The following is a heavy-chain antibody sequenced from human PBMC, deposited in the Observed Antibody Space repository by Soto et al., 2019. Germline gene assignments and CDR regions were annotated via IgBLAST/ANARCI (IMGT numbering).Heavy chain of an antibody. CDR2: INAYNGNT. J-gene: IGHJ4*02. Sequence: QVQLAQSGGEVKRPGASVKVSCKASGYTFTSYGISWVRQAPGEGLEWMGWINAYNGNTNYAQKVQGRVTMTTDTSTSTANMELRSLRSDDTAVYYCARDVGYGLIDGWGQGTLVTVSS. CDR1: GYTFTSYG. D-gene: IGHD5-18*01. CDR3: ARDVGYGLIDG. V-gene: IGHV1-18*01.